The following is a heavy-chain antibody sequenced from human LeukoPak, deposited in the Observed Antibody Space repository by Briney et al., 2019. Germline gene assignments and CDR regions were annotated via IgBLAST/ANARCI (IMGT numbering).Heavy chain of an antibody. V-gene: IGHV3-21*01. Sequence: GGSLRLSCAASGFTFSSYSMNWVRQAPGKGLEWVSSISNSGSYIYYADSVKGRFTISRDNAKNSLYLQMNSLRAEDTAVYYCAREWESRGGDRFDPWGQGTLVTVSS. CDR2: ISNSGSYI. CDR1: GFTFSSYS. J-gene: IGHJ5*02. CDR3: AREWESRGGDRFDP. D-gene: IGHD1-26*01.